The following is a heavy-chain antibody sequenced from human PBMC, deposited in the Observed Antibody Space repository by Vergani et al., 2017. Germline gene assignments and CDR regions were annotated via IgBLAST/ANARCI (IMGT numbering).Heavy chain of an antibody. Sequence: QVQLVQSGAEVKKPGASVKVSCKASGYTFTGYYMHWVRQAPGQGLEWMGWINPNSGGTNYAQKFQGRVTMTRDTSISTAYMELSRLRSDDTAVYYCASELFIAAAGYRWFDYWGQGTLVTVSS. D-gene: IGHD6-13*01. CDR1: GYTFTGYY. CDR3: ASELFIAAAGYRWFDY. CDR2: INPNSGGT. J-gene: IGHJ4*02. V-gene: IGHV1-2*02.